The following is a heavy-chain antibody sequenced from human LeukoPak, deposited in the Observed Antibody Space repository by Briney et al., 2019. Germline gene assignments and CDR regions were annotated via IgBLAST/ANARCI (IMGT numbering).Heavy chain of an antibody. V-gene: IGHV3-30-3*01. D-gene: IGHD2-21*02. CDR3: ARDRMSYCVGDCHIVGH. J-gene: IGHJ4*02. Sequence: PGGSLRLSCAASGFTFSSYAMHWVRQAPGKGLEWVAVISYDGSNKYYADSVKGRFTISRDNSKNTLYLQMSSLRAEDTAVYYCARDRMSYCVGDCHIVGHWGLGTLVIVSS. CDR1: GFTFSSYA. CDR2: ISYDGSNK.